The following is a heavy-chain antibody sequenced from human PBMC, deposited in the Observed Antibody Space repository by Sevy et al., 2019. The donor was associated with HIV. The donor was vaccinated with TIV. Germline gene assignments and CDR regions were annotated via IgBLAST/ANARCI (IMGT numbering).Heavy chain of an antibody. CDR1: GFTFTSYA. Sequence: GGSLRLSCAASGFTFTSYAMYWVRQAPGKGLEWVASISGSGQSSFYADSVKGRFTVSRDRSKNTLFLQMDSLRVEDTDLYYCAKDCIDSSFYGSNCFDFWGQGTPVTVSS. CDR2: ISGSGQSS. CDR3: AKDCIDSSFYGSNCFDF. V-gene: IGHV3-23*01. J-gene: IGHJ5*01. D-gene: IGHD3-22*01.